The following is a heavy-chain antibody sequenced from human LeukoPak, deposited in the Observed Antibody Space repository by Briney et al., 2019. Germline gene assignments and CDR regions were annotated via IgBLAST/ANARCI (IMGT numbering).Heavy chain of an antibody. V-gene: IGHV4-30-2*01. J-gene: IGHJ6*02. Sequence: PSETLSLTCAVSGGSISSGGYSWSWIRQPPGKGLEWIGYIYHSGSTYYNPSLKSRVTISVDRSKNQFSLKLSSVTAADTAVYCCGVTGLEYYGMDVWGQGTTVTVSS. D-gene: IGHD3-3*01. CDR2: IYHSGST. CDR1: GGSISSGGYS. CDR3: GVTGLEYYGMDV.